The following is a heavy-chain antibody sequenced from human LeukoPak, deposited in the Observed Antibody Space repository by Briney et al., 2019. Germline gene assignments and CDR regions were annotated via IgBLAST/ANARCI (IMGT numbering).Heavy chain of an antibody. V-gene: IGHV3-21*01. CDR3: ARRCSSTSCFDY. CDR1: GFTFSSYS. CDR2: ISSSSSYI. D-gene: IGHD2-2*01. J-gene: IGHJ4*02. Sequence: PGRSLRLSCAASGFTFSSYSMNWVRQAPGKGLEWVSSISSSSSYIYYADSVKGRFTISRDDAKNSLYLQMNSLRAEDTAVYYCARRCSSTSCFDYWGQGTLVTVSS.